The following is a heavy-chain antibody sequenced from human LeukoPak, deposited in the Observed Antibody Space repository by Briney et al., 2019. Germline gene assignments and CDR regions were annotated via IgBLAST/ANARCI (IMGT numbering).Heavy chain of an antibody. CDR1: GDSISSSDYY. Sequence: SETLSLTCTISGDSISSSDYYWGWIRQPPGKGLEWIGSVYHSGSTHYSPSLKSRVTIAVDTSKNQFSLKLSSVTAADTAVYYCARNDSSGYFDYWGQGTLVTVSS. J-gene: IGHJ4*02. CDR2: VYHSGST. V-gene: IGHV4-39*07. D-gene: IGHD3-22*01. CDR3: ARNDSSGYFDY.